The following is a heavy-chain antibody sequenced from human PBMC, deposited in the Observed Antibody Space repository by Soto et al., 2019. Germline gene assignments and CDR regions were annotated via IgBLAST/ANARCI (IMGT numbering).Heavy chain of an antibody. CDR2: IGTAGDT. CDR3: ARDDYDSSGYYYVDY. J-gene: IGHJ4*02. CDR1: GFTFSSYD. Sequence: EVQLVESGGGLVQPGGSLRLSCAASGFTFSSYDMHWVRQATGKGLEWVSAIGTAGDTYYPGSVKGRFTISRDNSKKTLYLQVNSLRAEDTAVYFCARDDYDSSGYYYVDYWGQGTLVTVSS. D-gene: IGHD3-22*01. V-gene: IGHV3-13*01.